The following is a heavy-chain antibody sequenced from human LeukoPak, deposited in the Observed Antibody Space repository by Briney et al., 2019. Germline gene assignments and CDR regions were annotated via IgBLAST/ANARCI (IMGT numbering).Heavy chain of an antibody. Sequence: SETLSLTCTVSGGSISSSSYYWGWIRQPPGKGLEWIGSIYYSGSTYYNPSLKSRVTISVDTSKNQFSLKLSSVTAADTAVYYCARGRGYYGSGSYYGYYYYYYMDVWGKGTTVTISS. CDR2: IYYSGST. CDR1: GGSISSSSYY. CDR3: ARGRGYYGSGSYYGYYYYYYMDV. D-gene: IGHD3-10*01. J-gene: IGHJ6*03. V-gene: IGHV4-39*07.